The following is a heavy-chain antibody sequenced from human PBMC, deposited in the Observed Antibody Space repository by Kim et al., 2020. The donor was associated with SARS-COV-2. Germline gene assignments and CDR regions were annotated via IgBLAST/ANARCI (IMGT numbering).Heavy chain of an antibody. D-gene: IGHD3-9*01. CDR3: AREFPRGYDIVTGYYRGCFGP. V-gene: IGHV4-39*07. CDR2: IYYSGST. Sequence: SETLSLTCTVSGGSISSSSYYWGWIRQPPGKGLEWIGSIYYSGSTYYNPSIKRRVTISVDTSKNQFSLKLSSVTAADTAVYYCAREFPRGYDIVTGYYRGCFGPWGHGTLVTVSS. J-gene: IGHJ5*02. CDR1: GGSISSSSYY.